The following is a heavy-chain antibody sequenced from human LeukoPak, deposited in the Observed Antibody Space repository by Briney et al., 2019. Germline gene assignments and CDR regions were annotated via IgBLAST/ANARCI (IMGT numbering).Heavy chain of an antibody. D-gene: IGHD5-12*01. CDR2: INWNGGST. Sequence: GGSLRLSCAASGFTFDDYGMSWVRQAPGKGLEWVSGINWNGGSTGYADSVKGRFTISRDNAKNSLYLQMNSLRAEDTALYYCARERSGYDSYYYYYYMDVWGKGTTVTVSS. CDR1: GFTFDDYG. V-gene: IGHV3-20*04. CDR3: ARERSGYDSYYYYYYMDV. J-gene: IGHJ6*03.